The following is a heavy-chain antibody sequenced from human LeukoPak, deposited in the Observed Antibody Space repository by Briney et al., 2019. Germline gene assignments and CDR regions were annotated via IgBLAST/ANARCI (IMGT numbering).Heavy chain of an antibody. CDR1: GFTFSSYG. CDR2: IWYDGSNK. D-gene: IGHD6-19*01. V-gene: IGHV3-33*01. CDR3: ARDSYSSGWYPDY. J-gene: IGHJ4*02. Sequence: GGSLRLSCAASGFTFSSYGMHWVRQAPGKGLEWVAVIWYDGSNKYYADSVKGRFTISRDNSKNTLYLQMNSLRAEDTAVYYCARDSYSSGWYPDYWVQGTLVTVSS.